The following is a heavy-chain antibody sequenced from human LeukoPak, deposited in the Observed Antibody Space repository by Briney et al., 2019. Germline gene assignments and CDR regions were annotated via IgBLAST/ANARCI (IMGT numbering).Heavy chain of an antibody. Sequence: GGSLRLSCAASGFTFSSYWMHWVRQVPGKGLVWVSRINSDGSSTGYADSVKGRFTIPRDNAKNTLYVQMNSLRAEDTAVYYCSTGSWHAFDIWGRGTMVTVSS. CDR3: STGSWHAFDI. D-gene: IGHD6-6*01. J-gene: IGHJ3*02. CDR2: INSDGSST. V-gene: IGHV3-74*01. CDR1: GFTFSSYW.